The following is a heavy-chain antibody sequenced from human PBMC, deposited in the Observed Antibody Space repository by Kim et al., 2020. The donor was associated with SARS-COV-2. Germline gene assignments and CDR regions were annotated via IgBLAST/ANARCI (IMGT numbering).Heavy chain of an antibody. CDR2: IWSDGSKK. D-gene: IGHD1-26*01. Sequence: GGSLRLSCATSGLSFRTSGMHWVRQVPGRGLEWVAMIWSDGSKKYYGDSVEGRFTISRDDSKNTVYLQMNSLRAEDTAGYYCARDKWERYFDYWGQGTLV. V-gene: IGHV3-33*01. CDR3: ARDKWERYFDY. J-gene: IGHJ4*02. CDR1: GLSFRTSG.